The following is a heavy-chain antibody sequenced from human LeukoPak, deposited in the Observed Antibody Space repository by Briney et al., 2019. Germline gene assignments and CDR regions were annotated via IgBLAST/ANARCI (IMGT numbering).Heavy chain of an antibody. Sequence: GGSLRLSCAASGFIFSNYGMHWVRQAPGKGREGVAFIRYDGSNKYYAGSVKGRFTISKYNAKNTLYLPMNSLRAEDTAVYSCARAARRAAAGTVEFDYWGQGTLVTVSS. J-gene: IGHJ4*02. CDR3: ARAARRAAAGTVEFDY. V-gene: IGHV3-30*02. D-gene: IGHD6-13*01. CDR2: IRYDGSNK. CDR1: GFIFSNYG.